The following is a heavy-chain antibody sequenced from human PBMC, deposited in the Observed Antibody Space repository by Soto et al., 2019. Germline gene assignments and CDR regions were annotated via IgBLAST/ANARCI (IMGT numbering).Heavy chain of an antibody. J-gene: IGHJ6*02. CDR1: GGSITSSHW. CDR2: IFHIGPT. CDR3: ARREYGMDV. V-gene: IGHV4-4*02. Sequence: QVQLQESGPGLVKPSGTLSLTCVVSGGSITSSHWWSWVRQTPGKGLEWIGEIFHIGPTKYNPSLKGRVTISLDQSKNQFSLKMTSMTAADTAVFYCARREYGMDVWGQGTTVTVSS.